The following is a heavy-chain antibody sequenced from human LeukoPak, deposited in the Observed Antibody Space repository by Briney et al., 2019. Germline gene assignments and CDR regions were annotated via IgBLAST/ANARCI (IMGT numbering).Heavy chain of an antibody. Sequence: GGSLRPSCAASGFTVSSNCMSWVRQAPGKGLEWVSVIYSGGSTYYADSVKGRFTISRDNSKNTLYLQMNSLRAEDTAVYYCARASEGCSSTSCPGHYYYYYMDVWGKGTTVTVSS. D-gene: IGHD2-2*01. CDR2: IYSGGST. CDR3: ARASEGCSSTSCPGHYYYYYMDV. V-gene: IGHV3-53*01. CDR1: GFTVSSNC. J-gene: IGHJ6*03.